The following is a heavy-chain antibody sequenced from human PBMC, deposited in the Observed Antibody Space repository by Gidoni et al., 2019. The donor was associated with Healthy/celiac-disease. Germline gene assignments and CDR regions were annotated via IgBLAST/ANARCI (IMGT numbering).Heavy chain of an antibody. CDR2: MSSSSSYI. D-gene: IGHD3-22*01. Sequence: EVQLVESGGGLVKPGGSLRLSCAASGFTFSSYSMNWVRQAPGKGLEWFSSMSSSSSYIYYADSVKGRFTISRDNAKNSLYLQMNSLRAEDTAVYYCASVIRGYDSSGYYSDFQHWGQGTLVTVSS. CDR3: ASVIRGYDSSGYYSDFQH. CDR1: GFTFSSYS. V-gene: IGHV3-21*01. J-gene: IGHJ1*01.